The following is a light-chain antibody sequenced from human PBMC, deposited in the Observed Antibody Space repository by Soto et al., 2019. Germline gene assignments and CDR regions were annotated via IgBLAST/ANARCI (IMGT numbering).Light chain of an antibody. Sequence: EIVLTQSPATLSLSPGERATLSCRASQSVSSYLAWYQQKPGQAPRLLIYDASNRATGIPARFSGSGSGTDLSLTISSPEAEDFAIYYCQQRSNWPRTFGQGTKLELK. CDR1: QSVSSY. J-gene: IGKJ2*01. V-gene: IGKV3-11*01. CDR3: QQRSNWPRT. CDR2: DAS.